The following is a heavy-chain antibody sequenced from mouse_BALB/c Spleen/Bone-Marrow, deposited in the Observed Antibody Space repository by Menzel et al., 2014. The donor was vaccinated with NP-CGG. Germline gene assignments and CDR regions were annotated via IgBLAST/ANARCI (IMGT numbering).Heavy chain of an antibody. V-gene: IGHV1S81*02. CDR3: ASYRGAY. CDR1: GYTFTSYW. D-gene: IGHD2-12*01. Sequence: VQLQQSGAELVKPGASVKLSCKASGYTFTSYWMHWVKQRPGQGLEWIGEINPSNGRTNYNEKFKIKAIQTVDKSSSTAYMQLSSLTSEDSAVYYCASYRGAYWGQGTLVTVSA. J-gene: IGHJ3*01. CDR2: INPSNGRT.